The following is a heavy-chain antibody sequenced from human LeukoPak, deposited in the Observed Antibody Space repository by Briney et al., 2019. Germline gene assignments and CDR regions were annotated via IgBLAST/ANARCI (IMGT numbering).Heavy chain of an antibody. Sequence: KPSETLSLTCAVSGGSITSTTDSWAWIRQSPGKGLEWIGSIYSSGQSYYKVSLRSRVTVSVDTSKDLFSLKLTSVTAADTAVYYCARAPVSTAYLHYYSMDVWGKGTMVTVSS. CDR3: ARAPVSTAYLHYYSMDV. D-gene: IGHD3-16*01. V-gene: IGHV4-39*07. CDR1: GGSITSTTDS. J-gene: IGHJ6*03. CDR2: IYSSGQS.